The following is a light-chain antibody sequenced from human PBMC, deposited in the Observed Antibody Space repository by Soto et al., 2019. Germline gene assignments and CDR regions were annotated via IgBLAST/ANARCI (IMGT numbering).Light chain of an antibody. J-gene: IGKJ3*01. Sequence: DIPMTQSPSSLSASVGDRVTITCRASQGINNYVAWYQQKPGKPPKLLIYAASTLQSGVPSRFSGSGSGTDFSLTITSLQPEDVATYSCQKYSSVPVFGPGTKVYIK. CDR1: QGINNY. V-gene: IGKV1-27*01. CDR2: AAS. CDR3: QKYSSVPV.